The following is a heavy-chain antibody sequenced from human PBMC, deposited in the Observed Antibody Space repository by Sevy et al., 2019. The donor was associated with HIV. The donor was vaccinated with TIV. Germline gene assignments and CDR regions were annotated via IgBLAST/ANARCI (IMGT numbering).Heavy chain of an antibody. V-gene: IGHV3-11*01. Sequence: GGSLRLSCAASGFTFSDYYMSWIRQAPGKGLEWVSYISSSGSTIYYADPVKGRFTISRDNAKNSLYLQMNSLRAEDTAVYYCARDKSYYYYGTDVWGQGTTVTVSS. CDR3: ARDKSYYYYGTDV. J-gene: IGHJ6*02. CDR1: GFTFSDYY. CDR2: ISSSGSTI.